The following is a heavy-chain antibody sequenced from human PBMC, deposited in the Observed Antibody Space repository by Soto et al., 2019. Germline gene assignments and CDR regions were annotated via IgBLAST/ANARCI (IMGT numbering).Heavy chain of an antibody. CDR1: GGSISSYY. D-gene: IGHD2-2*01. Sequence: SETLSLTCTVSGGSISSYYWSWIRQPPGKGLEWIGYIYYSGSTNYNPSLKSRVTISVDTSKNQFSLKLSSVTAADTAVYYCARHSGVPAAAIPGGDAFDIWGQGTMVTVS. CDR2: IYYSGST. V-gene: IGHV4-59*01. J-gene: IGHJ3*02. CDR3: ARHSGVPAAAIPGGDAFDI.